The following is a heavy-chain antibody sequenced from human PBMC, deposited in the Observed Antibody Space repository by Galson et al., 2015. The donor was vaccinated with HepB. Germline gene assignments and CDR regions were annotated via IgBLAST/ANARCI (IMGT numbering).Heavy chain of an antibody. V-gene: IGHV3-53*01. Sequence: SLRLSCAASGFTVSSNYMSWVRQAPGKGLEWVSVIYSGGSTYYADSVKGRFTISRDNSKNTLYLQMNSLRAEDTAVYYCARGMGDIASGYKPEYCGGDCYSDYYFDYWGQGTLVTVSS. J-gene: IGHJ4*02. CDR2: IYSGGST. CDR3: ARGMGDIASGYKPEYCGGDCYSDYYFDY. CDR1: GFTVSSNY. D-gene: IGHD2-21*02.